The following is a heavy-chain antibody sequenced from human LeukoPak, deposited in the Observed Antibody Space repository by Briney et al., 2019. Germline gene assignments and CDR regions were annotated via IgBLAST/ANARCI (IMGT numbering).Heavy chain of an antibody. V-gene: IGHV4-39*01. CDR3: AIHPNYYDSSGFLQLDDLDF. D-gene: IGHD3-22*01. Sequence: SETLSLTCTVSGDSITSTSYYWACIRQPPGNGLEWIGSVDYSGSTYCTLSLTSRVTMYADPSTNQFSIKLTSVAAAHLGISYCAIHPNYYDSSGFLQLDDLDFWGQGTLVTVSS. CDR1: GDSITSTSYY. CDR2: VDYSGST. J-gene: IGHJ4*02.